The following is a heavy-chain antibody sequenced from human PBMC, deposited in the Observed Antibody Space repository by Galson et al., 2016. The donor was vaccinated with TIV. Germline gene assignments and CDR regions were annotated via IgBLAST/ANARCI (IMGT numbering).Heavy chain of an antibody. CDR2: MNPYSGNT. D-gene: IGHD3-16*01. CDR3: ARAVGGNWFDP. V-gene: IGHV1-8*02. J-gene: IGHJ5*02. Sequence: CKASGYSFINHDINWVRQATGQGLEWMGWMNPYSGNTGYARKFQGRVTMTRNTAISTAYMELNSLTSEDTTVYYCARAVGGNWFDPWGQGTLVTVSS. CDR1: GYSFINHD.